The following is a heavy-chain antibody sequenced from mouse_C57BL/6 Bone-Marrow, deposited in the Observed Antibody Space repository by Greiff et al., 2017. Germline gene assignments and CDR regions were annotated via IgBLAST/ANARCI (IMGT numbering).Heavy chain of an antibody. CDR1: GYTFPSYW. CDR2: IYPGSGST. V-gene: IGHV1-55*01. D-gene: IGHD2-5*01. J-gene: IGHJ1*03. CDR3: ARPYYSNYWYFDV. Sequence: VQLQQSGAELVKPGASVKMSCKASGYTFPSYWITWVKQRPGQGLEWIGDIYPGSGSTNYNGKFKSKATLTVDTSSSTAYMKLSSLTSADSAIYYCARPYYSNYWYFDVWGTGTTVTVSS.